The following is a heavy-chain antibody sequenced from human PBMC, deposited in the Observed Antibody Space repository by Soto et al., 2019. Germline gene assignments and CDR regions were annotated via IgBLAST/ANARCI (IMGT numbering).Heavy chain of an antibody. V-gene: IGHV1-46*01. Sequence: QVQLVQSGAEVKKPGASVKISCKASGYTFSSYYIHWVRQAPGQGLEWMGIINPSDDYTKYARKFQGRVTMTRDSSTSTTYMELSSLRSEDTAVYYCARDLGQTRGQARFDYWGQGTLVTVSS. D-gene: IGHD6-6*01. CDR3: ARDLGQTRGQARFDY. CDR1: GYTFSSYY. CDR2: INPSDDYT. J-gene: IGHJ4*02.